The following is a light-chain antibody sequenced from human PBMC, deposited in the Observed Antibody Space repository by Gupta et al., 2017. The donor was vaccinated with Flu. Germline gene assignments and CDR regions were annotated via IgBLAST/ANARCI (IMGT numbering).Light chain of an antibody. Sequence: PSTLSASVGDRVTITCRASQSISSWLAWYQQKPGKAPKLLIYKASSLESGVPSRFSGSGSGTEFTLTISSLQPDDFATYYCQQYNSYLVTFGQGTKLEIK. J-gene: IGKJ2*01. CDR3: QQYNSYLVT. CDR1: QSISSW. CDR2: KAS. V-gene: IGKV1-5*03.